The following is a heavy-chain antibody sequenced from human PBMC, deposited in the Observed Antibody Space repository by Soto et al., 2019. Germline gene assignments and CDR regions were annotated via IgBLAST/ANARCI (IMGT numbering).Heavy chain of an antibody. CDR1: GGTFSSYA. CDR2: IIPIFGTA. CDR3: ARAIQLWAPFDY. Sequence: SVKVSCKASGGTFSSYAISWVRQAPGQGLEWMGGIIPIFGTANYAQKFQGRVTITADESTSTAYMELSSLRSEDTAVYYCARAIQLWAPFDYWGQGTLVTVSS. V-gene: IGHV1-69*13. J-gene: IGHJ4*02. D-gene: IGHD5-18*01.